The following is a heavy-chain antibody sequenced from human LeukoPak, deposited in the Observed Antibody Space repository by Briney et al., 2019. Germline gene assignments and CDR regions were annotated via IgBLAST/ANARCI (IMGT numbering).Heavy chain of an antibody. CDR1: GFTFSSYW. Sequence: GSLRLSCAASGFTFSSYWMSWVRQAPGKGLEWVPSISSSSSYIYYADSVKGRFTISRDNAKNSLYLQMNSLRAEDTAVYYCARGTDNWFDPWGQGTLVTVSS. CDR3: ARGTDNWFDP. V-gene: IGHV3-21*01. D-gene: IGHD1-1*01. CDR2: ISSSSSYI. J-gene: IGHJ5*02.